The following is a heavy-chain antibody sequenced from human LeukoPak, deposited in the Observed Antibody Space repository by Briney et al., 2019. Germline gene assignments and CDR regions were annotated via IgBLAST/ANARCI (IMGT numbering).Heavy chain of an antibody. D-gene: IGHD3-9*01. CDR1: GYSFTSYW. Sequence: GESLKISCKGSGYSFTSYWIGWVRQMPGKGLEWMEIIYPGDSDTRYSPSFQGQVTISADKSISTAYLQWSSLKASGTAMYYCARHCDILTGYYSGMDVWGQGTTVTVSS. CDR2: IYPGDSDT. V-gene: IGHV5-51*01. J-gene: IGHJ6*02. CDR3: ARHCDILTGYYSGMDV.